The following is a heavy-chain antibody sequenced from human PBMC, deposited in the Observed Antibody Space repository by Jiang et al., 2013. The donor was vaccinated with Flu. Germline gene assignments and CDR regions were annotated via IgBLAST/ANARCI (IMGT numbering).Heavy chain of an antibody. V-gene: IGHV3-21*01. Sequence: VQLVESGGGLVKPGGSLRLSCAASGFIFSSYSMNWVRQAPGRGLEWVSSISSRSTYIFYADSMKGRFTISRDNAKNSLYLQMNSLRAEDTAIYYCARGGRYSSPEIDYWGQGTLVTVSS. CDR2: ISSRSTYI. D-gene: IGHD6-13*01. CDR3: ARGGRYSSPEIDY. CDR1: GFIFSSYS. J-gene: IGHJ4*02.